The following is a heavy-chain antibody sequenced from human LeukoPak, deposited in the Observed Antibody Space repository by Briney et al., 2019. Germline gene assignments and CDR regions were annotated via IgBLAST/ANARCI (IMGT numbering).Heavy chain of an antibody. CDR2: IIPILGTA. D-gene: IGHD6-13*01. CDR3: AREVAAAGYYFDY. J-gene: IGHJ4*02. CDR1: GGTFSSYA. Sequence: GASVKVSCKASGGTFSSYAISWVRQAPGQGLEWMGGIIPILGTANYAQKFQGRVTITADESTSTAYMELSSLRSEDTAVYYCAREVAAAGYYFDYWGQGTLVTVSS. V-gene: IGHV1-69*13.